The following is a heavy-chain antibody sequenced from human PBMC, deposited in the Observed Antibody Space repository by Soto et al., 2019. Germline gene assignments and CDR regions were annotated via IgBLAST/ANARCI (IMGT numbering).Heavy chain of an antibody. CDR1: GFRFWTYS. CDR3: AKTRLYDNNDYHRDGFDV. V-gene: IGHV3-23*01. D-gene: IGHD5-12*01. J-gene: IGHJ3*01. Sequence: EVKLLESGGGLVQPGESLRLSCAASGFRFWTYSMSWVRQAPGKGLEWVSGISGDGSATSYADSLKGRFTVSRDNSKDTLFLQMNTLRVEDTAVYYCAKTRLYDNNDYHRDGFDVWGPGTAVTFS. CDR2: ISGDGSAT.